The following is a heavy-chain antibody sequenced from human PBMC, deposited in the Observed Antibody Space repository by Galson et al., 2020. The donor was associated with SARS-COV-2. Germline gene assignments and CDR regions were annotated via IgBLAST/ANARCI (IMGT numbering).Heavy chain of an antibody. CDR3: AREGIAVAGYYFDY. V-gene: IGHV4-31*03. D-gene: IGHD6-19*01. CDR1: GDSISSGGYY. CDR2: IYYSGST. Sequence: SETLSLTCTVSGDSISSGGYYWSWIRQHPGKGLEWIGYIYYSGSTYYNPSLKSRVTISVDTSKNQFSLKLSSVTAADTAVYYCAREGIAVAGYYFDYWGQGTLVTVSS. J-gene: IGHJ4*02.